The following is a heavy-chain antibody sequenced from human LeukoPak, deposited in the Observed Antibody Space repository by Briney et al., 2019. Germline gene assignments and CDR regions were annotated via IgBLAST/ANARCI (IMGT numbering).Heavy chain of an antibody. Sequence: QPSETLSLTCTVSGASISTYSWSWFRQPPGKGLEWVAFMLYSGSTNHNPSLMGRVTIIVDTSKNQISLNLTSVTAADTAVYYCARVRSRQQLWDYYYGMDVWGQGTTVTVSS. CDR2: MLYSGST. V-gene: IGHV4-59*01. J-gene: IGHJ6*02. CDR1: GASISTYS. D-gene: IGHD6-13*01. CDR3: ARVRSRQQLWDYYYGMDV.